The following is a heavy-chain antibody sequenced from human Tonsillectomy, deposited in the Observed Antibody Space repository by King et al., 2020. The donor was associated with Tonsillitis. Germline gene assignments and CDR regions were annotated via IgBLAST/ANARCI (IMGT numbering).Heavy chain of an antibody. CDR3: PRGEWELK. CDR1: GFTFSSYW. J-gene: IGHJ4*02. V-gene: IGHV3-7*03. Sequence: VQLVESGGGLVQPGGSLRLSCASSGFTFSSYWMNCVRQAPGKGLEWVANIKQDGDEKYYVDSVKGRFTISRDNAKNSLYLQMNSLRAEDTAVYYCPRGEWELKWGQGSLVTVSS. D-gene: IGHD1-26*01. CDR2: IKQDGDEK.